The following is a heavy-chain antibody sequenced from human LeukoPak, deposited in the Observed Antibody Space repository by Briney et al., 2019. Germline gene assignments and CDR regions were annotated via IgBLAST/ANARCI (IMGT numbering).Heavy chain of an antibody. CDR3: ARVKSDIFHSMDV. CDR2: INPNTGGT. CDR1: GYTFTGYF. V-gene: IGHV1-2*06. D-gene: IGHD3-3*02. Sequence: ASVKVSCKASGYTFTGYFIHWVRQAPGQGLEWMGRINPNTGGTNYAQKFQGRVTMTRDTSITTAYMELSRLRSDDTAIYYCARVKSDIFHSMDVWGKGTTVTVSS. J-gene: IGHJ6*03.